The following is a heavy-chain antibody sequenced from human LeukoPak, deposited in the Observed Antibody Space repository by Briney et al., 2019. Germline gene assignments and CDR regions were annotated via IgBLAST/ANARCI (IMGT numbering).Heavy chain of an antibody. V-gene: IGHV3-30-3*01. Sequence: GGSLRLSCAASGFTFSSYAMHWVRQAPGKGLEWVAVISYDGSNKYYADSVKGRFTISRDNSKNTLYLQMNSLRAEDTAVYYCAREPVVPAANYYYYYGMDVWGQGTTGTVSS. CDR2: ISYDGSNK. J-gene: IGHJ6*02. D-gene: IGHD2-2*01. CDR3: AREPVVPAANYYYYYGMDV. CDR1: GFTFSSYA.